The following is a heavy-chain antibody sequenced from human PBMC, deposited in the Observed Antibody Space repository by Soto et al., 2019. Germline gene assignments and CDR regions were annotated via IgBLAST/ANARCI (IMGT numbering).Heavy chain of an antibody. CDR1: GYTFTGYY. J-gene: IGHJ3*02. D-gene: IGHD2-15*01. Sequence: QVQLVQSGAEVKKPGASVKVSCKASGYTFTGYYMHWVRQAPGQGLEWMGWINPNSGGTNYAQKFQGWVTMTRDTSISTAYMERSRLRSDDTAVYYCARGSREYCSGGSCYLAFDIWGQGTMVTVSS. V-gene: IGHV1-2*04. CDR2: INPNSGGT. CDR3: ARGSREYCSGGSCYLAFDI.